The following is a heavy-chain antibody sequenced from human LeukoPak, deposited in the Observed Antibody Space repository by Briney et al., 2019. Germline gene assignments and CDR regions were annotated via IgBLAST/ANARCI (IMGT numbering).Heavy chain of an antibody. CDR2: IYSAGRT. J-gene: IGHJ4*02. D-gene: IGHD1-1*01. V-gene: IGHV3-53*01. CDR1: GFTVSSNH. CDR3: ARESESPERED. Sequence: GGSLRLSCAVSGFTVSSNHMYWVRQAPGKGLEWVSVIYSAGRTYSAESVRGRFTISRDNSKNTLDLQMNSLRTEDTAVYYCARESESPEREDWGLGTLVTVSP.